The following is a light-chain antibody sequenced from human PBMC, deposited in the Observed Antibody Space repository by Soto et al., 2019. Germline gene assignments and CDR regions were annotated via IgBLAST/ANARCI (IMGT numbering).Light chain of an antibody. CDR1: QSVNSN. Sequence: EKVMTQSPAALSVSPGERATLSCRASQSVNSNLAWYQQKPGQAPRLLLYGASTRATGVPARFSGSASGTEFTLTISCLQSEDSAVYYCQQYNDWPLTFGGGTKVEIK. J-gene: IGKJ4*01. CDR2: GAS. CDR3: QQYNDWPLT. V-gene: IGKV3-15*01.